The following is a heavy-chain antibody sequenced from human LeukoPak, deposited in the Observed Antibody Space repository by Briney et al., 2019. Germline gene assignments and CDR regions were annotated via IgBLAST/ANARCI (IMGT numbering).Heavy chain of an antibody. J-gene: IGHJ1*01. CDR2: IRYDGSNK. V-gene: IGHV3-30*02. D-gene: IGHD3-3*01. Sequence: GGSLRLSCAASGFTFSSYGMHWVRQAPGKGLEWVAFIRYDGSNKYYADSVKGRFTISRDNSKNTLYLRMNSLRVEDTAIYYCAKDAVGRFHSGYFQHWGQGTLVTVSS. CDR1: GFTFSSYG. CDR3: AKDAVGRFHSGYFQH.